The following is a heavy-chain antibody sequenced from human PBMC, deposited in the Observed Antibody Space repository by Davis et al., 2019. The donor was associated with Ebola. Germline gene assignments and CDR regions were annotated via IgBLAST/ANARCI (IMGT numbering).Heavy chain of an antibody. Sequence: ASVKVSCKASGYTFTSYGISWVRQAPGQGLEWMGWISAYNGNTNYAQKLQGRVTMTTDTSTSTAYMELSSLRSEDTAVYYCAVVVVPAARLNYFDYWGQGTLVTVSS. V-gene: IGHV1-18*04. D-gene: IGHD2-2*01. CDR1: GYTFTSYG. J-gene: IGHJ4*02. CDR3: AVVVVPAARLNYFDY. CDR2: ISAYNGNT.